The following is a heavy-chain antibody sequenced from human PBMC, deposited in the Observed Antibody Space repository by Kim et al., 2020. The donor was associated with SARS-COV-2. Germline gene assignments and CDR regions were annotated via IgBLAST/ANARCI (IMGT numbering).Heavy chain of an antibody. Sequence: SETLSLTCTVSGGSISSSNYYWDWIRQPPGKGLEWIGSFYYSGRSYYTASFTSRVPISVDTSKNQFSLKLSSVTAVDTAVYFCARHGDGEEKPYRVQFDSWGQGTLVTVSS. CDR1: GGSISSSNYY. J-gene: IGHJ5*01. CDR2: FYYSGRS. V-gene: IGHV4-39*01. CDR3: ARHGDGEEKPYRVQFDS. D-gene: IGHD3-3*01.